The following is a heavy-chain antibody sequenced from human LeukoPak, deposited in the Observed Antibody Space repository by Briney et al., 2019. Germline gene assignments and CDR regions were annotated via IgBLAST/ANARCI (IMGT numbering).Heavy chain of an antibody. CDR1: GFTFSSYA. V-gene: IGHV3-64*01. CDR2: ISSNGGST. Sequence: PGGSLRLSCAASGFTFSSYAMPWVRQAPGKGLEYVSAISSNGGSTYYANSVKGRFTISRDNSKNTLYLQLGSLRAEDMAVYYCARAYGSGSYYDYWGQGTLVTVSS. D-gene: IGHD3-10*01. CDR3: ARAYGSGSYYDY. J-gene: IGHJ4*02.